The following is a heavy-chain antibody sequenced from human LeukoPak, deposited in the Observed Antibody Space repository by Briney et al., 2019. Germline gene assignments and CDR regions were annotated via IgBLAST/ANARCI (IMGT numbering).Heavy chain of an antibody. CDR2: VHYTGKT. J-gene: IGHJ4*02. CDR3: ARSMLGAI. V-gene: IGHV4-59*01. D-gene: IGHD2-8*01. CDR1: GGSISGYY. Sequence: SETLSLICSVSGGSISGYYLSWVRQFPGKGLEWIGYVHYTGKTNYNPSLTGRVTISVDASNNQISLRLNSVTAADTAVYYCARSMLGAIWGQGALVTVPS.